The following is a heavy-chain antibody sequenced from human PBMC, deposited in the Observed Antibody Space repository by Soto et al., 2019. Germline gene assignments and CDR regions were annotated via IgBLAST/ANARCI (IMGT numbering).Heavy chain of an antibody. CDR3: AGVPRIVVVTATHFSTT. V-gene: IGHV4-39*01. CDR2: IYYSGST. D-gene: IGHD2-21*02. J-gene: IGHJ4*02. Sequence: SETLSLTCTVSGGSISSSSYYWGWIRQPPGKGLEWIGSIYYSGSTYYNPSLKSRVTISVDTSKNQFSLKLSSVTAADTAVYYCAGVPRIVVVTATHFSTTWGQGTLVTVSS. CDR1: GGSISSSSYY.